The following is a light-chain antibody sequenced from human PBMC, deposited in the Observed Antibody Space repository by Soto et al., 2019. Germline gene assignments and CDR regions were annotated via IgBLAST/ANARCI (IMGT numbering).Light chain of an antibody. CDR3: QQSYSTPRT. V-gene: IGKV1-39*01. Sequence: DIQMTQSPSTRSASIEDRATITCLASQSISSWLAWYQQKKGKAPKLLIYAASSLQSGVPSRFSGSGYGTDVTLTISSLQTEDFATYYCQQSYSTPRTFGQGTKVDIK. CDR2: AAS. CDR1: QSISSW. J-gene: IGKJ1*01.